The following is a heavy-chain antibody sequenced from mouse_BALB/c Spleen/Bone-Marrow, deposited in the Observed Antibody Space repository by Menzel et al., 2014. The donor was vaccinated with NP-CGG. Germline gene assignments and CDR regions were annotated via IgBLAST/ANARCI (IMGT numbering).Heavy chain of an antibody. J-gene: IGHJ2*01. CDR1: GYTFTSYW. CDR2: IYPGDGDT. D-gene: IGHD3-2*02. V-gene: IGHV1-87*01. CDR3: ARGCPSDY. Sequence: VHLVESGAELARPGASVKLSCKASGYTFTSYWMQWVKQRPGQGLEWIGAIYPGDGDTRYTQKFKGKATLTADKSSSTAYMQLSSLASEDSAVYYCARGCPSDYWGQGTTLTVSS.